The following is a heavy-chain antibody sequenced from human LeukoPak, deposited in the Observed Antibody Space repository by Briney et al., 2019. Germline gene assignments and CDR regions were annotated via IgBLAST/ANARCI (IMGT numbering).Heavy chain of an antibody. D-gene: IGHD3-22*01. CDR3: AKRGVVIRVILVGFHKEAYYFDS. Sequence: PGGSLRLSCAVSGITLSNYGMTWVRQAPGKGLEWVAGISGSGGGTNYADSEKGRFTISRDNSKNTLYLQMNSLRAEDTAVYFCAKRGVVIRVILVGFHKEAYYFDSWGQGALVTVSS. CDR1: GITLSNYG. J-gene: IGHJ4*02. CDR2: ISGSGGGT. V-gene: IGHV3-23*01.